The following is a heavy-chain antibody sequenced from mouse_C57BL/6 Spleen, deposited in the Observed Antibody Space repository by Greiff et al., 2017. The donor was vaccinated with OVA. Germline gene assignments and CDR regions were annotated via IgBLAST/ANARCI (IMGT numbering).Heavy chain of an antibody. J-gene: IGHJ4*01. D-gene: IGHD2-4*01. CDR1: GYAFSSSW. V-gene: IGHV1-82*01. CDR2: IYPGDGDT. CDR3: ARRGDYDGLMDY. Sequence: QVQLQQSGPELVKPGASVKISCKASGYAFSSSWMNWVKQRPGKGLEWIGRIYPGDGDTNYNGKFKGKATLTADKSSSTAYMQLSSLTSEDSAVYFCARRGDYDGLMDYWGQGTSVTVSS.